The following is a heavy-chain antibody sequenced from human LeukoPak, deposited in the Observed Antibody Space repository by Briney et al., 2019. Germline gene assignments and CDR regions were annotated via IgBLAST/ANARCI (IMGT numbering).Heavy chain of an antibody. CDR2: IYHSETT. CDR3: AKILQTLPIREVKRFDY. Sequence: PSQTLSLTCTVSGGAVSSGVYSWSWIRQPPGKGLEWIGYIYHSETTYYNPSLQSRVTISVNRSKNQFSLKLTSVTAEDTAVYYCAKILQTLPIREVKRFDYWGQGTLVTVSS. CDR1: GGAVSSGVYS. D-gene: IGHD3-3*01. J-gene: IGHJ4*02. V-gene: IGHV4-30-2*01.